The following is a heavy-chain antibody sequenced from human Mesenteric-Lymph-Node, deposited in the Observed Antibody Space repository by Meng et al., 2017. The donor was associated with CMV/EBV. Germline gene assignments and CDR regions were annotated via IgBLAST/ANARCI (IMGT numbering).Heavy chain of an antibody. CDR1: GYDFSGYW. V-gene: IGHV5-51*01. D-gene: IGHD6-6*01. CDR3: ARLMYGTSFGFDF. J-gene: IGHJ4*02. Sequence: GESLKISCTASGYDFSGYWIAWVRQMPGKGLEWMGIIFPGDSETTYSPTFQGQVTISADKSISTAYLQWSSLEASDTAIYYCARLMYGTSFGFDFWGQGTLVTVSS. CDR2: IFPGDSET.